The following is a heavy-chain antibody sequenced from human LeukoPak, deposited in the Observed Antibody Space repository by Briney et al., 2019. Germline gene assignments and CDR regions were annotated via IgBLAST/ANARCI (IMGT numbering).Heavy chain of an antibody. CDR2: IKQDGSEK. CDR1: GFTFSSYW. V-gene: IGHV3-7*04. CDR3: AKESGKFDY. Sequence: GGSLRLSCAASGFTFSSYWMSRVRQAPGKGLEWVANIKQDGSEKYYVDSVKGRFSISRDNSKNSLYLQMNSLRSEDTAMYYCAKESGKFDYWGQGTLVAVSS. J-gene: IGHJ4*02.